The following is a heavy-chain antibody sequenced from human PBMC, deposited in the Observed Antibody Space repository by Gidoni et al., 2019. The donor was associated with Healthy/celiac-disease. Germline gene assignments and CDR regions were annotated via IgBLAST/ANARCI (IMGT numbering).Heavy chain of an antibody. CDR1: GGSFSGYY. CDR3: ARGITIFGVVIPGVYYYMDV. Sequence: QVQLQQWGAGLLKPSETLSLTCAVYGGSFSGYYWSWIRQPPGKGLEWIGEINHSGSTTYNPSLKSRVTISVDTSKNQFSLKLSSVTAADTAVYYCARGITIFGVVIPGVYYYMDVWGKGTTVTVSS. J-gene: IGHJ6*03. V-gene: IGHV4-34*01. D-gene: IGHD3-3*01. CDR2: INHSGST.